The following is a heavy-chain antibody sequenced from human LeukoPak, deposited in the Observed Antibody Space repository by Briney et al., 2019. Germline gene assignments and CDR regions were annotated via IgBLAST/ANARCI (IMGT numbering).Heavy chain of an antibody. CDR1: GYSFTSQW. J-gene: IGHJ4*02. D-gene: IGHD2-15*01. CDR2: IYPGDSDT. V-gene: IGHV5-51*01. CDR3: ARPGYCSGGSCYHFDY. Sequence: GESLKISCKGSGYSFTSQWIAWVRQMPGKGLERMGIIYPGDSDTRYSPSFQGHVTISADKSITTAYLQWSSLKASDSAMYYCARPGYCSGGSCYHFDYWGQGTLFTVSS.